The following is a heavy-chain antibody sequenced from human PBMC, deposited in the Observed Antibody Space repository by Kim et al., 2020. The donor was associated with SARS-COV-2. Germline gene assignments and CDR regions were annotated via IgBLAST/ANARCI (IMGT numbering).Heavy chain of an antibody. CDR3: AKEDFGSGSSFDL. J-gene: IGHJ4*02. V-gene: IGHV3-30*02. Sequence: FADSVKGRIPISRDNSKNTLDLQMNSLRAEDTAVYYCAKEDFGSGSSFDLWGQGTLVTVSS. D-gene: IGHD3-10*01.